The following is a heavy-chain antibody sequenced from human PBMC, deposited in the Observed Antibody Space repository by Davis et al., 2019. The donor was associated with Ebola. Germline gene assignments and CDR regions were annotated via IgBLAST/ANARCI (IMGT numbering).Heavy chain of an antibody. J-gene: IGHJ4*02. CDR3: VRDRDFSFDQ. CDR1: GFTFSGSA. D-gene: IGHD2/OR15-2a*01. V-gene: IGHV3-73*01. Sequence: GGSLRLSCAASGFTFSGSAMHWVRQASGKGLEWVGRIRSKANSYATAYAASVKGRFTISREDATSSLYLQMNSLRDEDTAVYYCVRDRDFSFDQWGRGILVTVSS. CDR2: IRSKANSYAT.